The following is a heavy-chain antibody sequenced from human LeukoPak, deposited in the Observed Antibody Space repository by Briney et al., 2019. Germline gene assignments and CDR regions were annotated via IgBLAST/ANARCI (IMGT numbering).Heavy chain of an antibody. J-gene: IGHJ4*02. CDR1: GGTFSSNA. CDR3: ASSEKDEVLRFLEWSPGFDY. V-gene: IGHV1-69*04. CDR2: IIPILGIA. Sequence: SVKVSCKASGGTFSSNAISWVRQAPGQGLEWMGRIIPILGIANYAQKFQGRVTITADKSTSTAYMELSSLRSEDTAVYYCASSEKDEVLRFLEWSPGFDYWGQGTLVTVSS. D-gene: IGHD3-3*01.